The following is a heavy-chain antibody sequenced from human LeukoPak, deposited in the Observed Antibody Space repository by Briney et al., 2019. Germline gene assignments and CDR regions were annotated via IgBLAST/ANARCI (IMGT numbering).Heavy chain of an antibody. CDR3: ARGVAVATWFDP. V-gene: IGHV4-61*01. Sequence: PSETLSLTCTVSGGSVSSGSYYWSWIRQPPGKGLEWIGYISYSGSTNYNPSLKSRVSMSVDTSKSQFSLKLTSVTAADTAVYYCARGVAVATWFDPWGQGTLVTVST. CDR2: ISYSGST. CDR1: GGSVSSGSYY. J-gene: IGHJ5*02. D-gene: IGHD6-19*01.